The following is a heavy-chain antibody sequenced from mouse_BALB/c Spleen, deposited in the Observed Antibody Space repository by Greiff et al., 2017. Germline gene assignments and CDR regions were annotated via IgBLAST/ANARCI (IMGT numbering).Heavy chain of an antibody. CDR2: INPGSGGT. CDR1: GYAFTNYL. D-gene: IGHD2-1*01. CDR3: ARKYGNYGYYAMDY. J-gene: IGHJ4*01. Sequence: VQLQESGAELVRPGTSVKVSCKASGYAFTNYLIEWVKQRPGQGLEWIGVINPGSGGTNYNEKFKGKATLTADKSSSTAYMQLSSLTSDDSAVYFCARKYGNYGYYAMDYWGQGTSVTVSS. V-gene: IGHV1-54*01.